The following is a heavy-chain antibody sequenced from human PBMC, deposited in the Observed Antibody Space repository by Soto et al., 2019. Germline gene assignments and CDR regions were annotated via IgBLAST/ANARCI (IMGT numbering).Heavy chain of an antibody. J-gene: IGHJ4*02. V-gene: IGHV4-59*12. D-gene: IGHD6-13*01. Sequence: PSETLSLTCTVSGGSISSYYWSWIRQPPGKGLEWIGYISYTGSANYNPSLKSRVSISLDTSKNQFSLKLTSVTAADTAVYYCARDCVASGIRAAHFDYWGQGTVVTVSS. CDR2: ISYTGSA. CDR3: ARDCVASGIRAAHFDY. CDR1: GGSISSYY.